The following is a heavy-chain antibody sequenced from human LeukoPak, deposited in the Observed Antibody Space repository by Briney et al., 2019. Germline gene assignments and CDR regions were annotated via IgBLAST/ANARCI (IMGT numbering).Heavy chain of an antibody. CDR2: ISYDGSNT. J-gene: IGHJ4*02. Sequence: PGRSLRLSCAASGFTFSSYAMPWVRQAPGKAREGVAVISYDGSNTYYADSAKARFTISRANSKNTMDLQMNSLRAEDTAVYECASDRYYSDSSGYTFDYWGQGTLVTVSS. V-gene: IGHV3-30-3*01. CDR3: ASDRYYSDSSGYTFDY. D-gene: IGHD3-22*01. CDR1: GFTFSSYA.